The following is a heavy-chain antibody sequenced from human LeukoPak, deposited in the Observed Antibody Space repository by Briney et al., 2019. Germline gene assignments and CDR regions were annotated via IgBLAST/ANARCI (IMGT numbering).Heavy chain of an antibody. J-gene: IGHJ6*02. CDR3: ASFLYSHYYYGMDV. CDR2: ISSSGSTI. Sequence: GGSLRLSCAASGFTFSDYYMSWIRQAPGKGLEWVSYISSSGSTIYYADSVKGRFTISRDNAKNSLYLQMNSLRAEDTAVYYCASFLYSHYYYGMDVWGQGTTVTVSS. V-gene: IGHV3-11*01. CDR1: GFTFSDYY. D-gene: IGHD3-16*01.